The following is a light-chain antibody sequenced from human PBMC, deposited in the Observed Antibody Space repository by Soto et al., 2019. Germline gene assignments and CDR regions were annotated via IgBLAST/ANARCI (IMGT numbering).Light chain of an antibody. CDR3: QHYNNWPPWT. CDR1: QSISSN. V-gene: IGKV3-15*01. CDR2: GAS. J-gene: IGKJ1*01. Sequence: EIVMTQSPATLSVSPGERATLSCRASQSISSNFAWYQQKPGQAPRLLIYGASTRATGIPARFSGSGSGTEFTLTISSRQSEDFAVYYCQHYNNWPPWTVGQGTKVEIK.